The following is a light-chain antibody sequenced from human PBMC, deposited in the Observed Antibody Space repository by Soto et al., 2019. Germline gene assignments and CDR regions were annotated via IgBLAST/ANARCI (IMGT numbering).Light chain of an antibody. CDR1: QTIDSW. Sequence: DIQMTQSPSTLYASVGDRVTITCRASQTIDSWLAWYQQRPGQPPNLLIYKASTLASGVPSRFSGSRSGTEFTLTINSLQPDHFATYYCQQYHIDSGTFGQGTKV. J-gene: IGKJ1*01. CDR2: KAS. CDR3: QQYHIDSGT. V-gene: IGKV1-5*03.